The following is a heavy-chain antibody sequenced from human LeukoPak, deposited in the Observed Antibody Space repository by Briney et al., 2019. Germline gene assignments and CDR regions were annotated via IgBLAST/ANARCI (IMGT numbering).Heavy chain of an antibody. CDR1: KFTFSTSA. Sequence: GGSLRLSCAASKFTFSTSAMSWVRQAPGKGLEWVSGTSWNSGSIGYADSVKGRFTISRDNAKNSLYLQMNSLRAEDTALYYCAKDGCGGSCYVDYWGQGTLVTVSS. CDR2: TSWNSGSI. V-gene: IGHV3-9*01. CDR3: AKDGCGGSCYVDY. D-gene: IGHD2-15*01. J-gene: IGHJ4*02.